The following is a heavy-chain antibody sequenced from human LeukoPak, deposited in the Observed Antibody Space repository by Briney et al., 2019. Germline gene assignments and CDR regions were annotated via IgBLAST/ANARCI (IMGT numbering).Heavy chain of an antibody. CDR3: ARDFGSSPDYYYYMDV. CDR1: GGSTSSANYY. CDR2: IYTTGNT. Sequence: PSETLSLTCTVSGGSTSSANYYWNWIRQPAGKGLEWIGRIYTTGNTNYNPSLKSRVTISVNTSQNQFSLQLSSVTAADTAVYYCARDFGSSPDYYYYMDVWGKGTTVTVSS. J-gene: IGHJ6*03. D-gene: IGHD6-13*01. V-gene: IGHV4-61*02.